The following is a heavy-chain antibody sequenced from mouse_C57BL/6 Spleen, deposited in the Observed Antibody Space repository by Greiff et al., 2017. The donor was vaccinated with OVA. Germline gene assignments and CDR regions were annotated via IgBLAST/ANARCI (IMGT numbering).Heavy chain of an antibody. D-gene: IGHD2-4*01. CDR2: IGPGSGST. CDR3: AEDYERDYYAMDY. J-gene: IGHJ4*01. V-gene: IGHV1-77*01. CDR1: GYTFTDYY. Sequence: VQLQQSGAELVKPGASVKISCKASGYTFTDYYINWVKQRPGQGLEWIGKIGPGSGSTYYNEKFKGKATLTADKSSSTAYMQLSSLTSEDSAVYFCAEDYERDYYAMDYWGQGTSVTVSS.